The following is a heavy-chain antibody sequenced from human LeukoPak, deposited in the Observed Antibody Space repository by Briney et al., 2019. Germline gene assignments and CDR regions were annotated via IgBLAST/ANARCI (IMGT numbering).Heavy chain of an antibody. CDR1: GFTFSSYS. CDR3: ARGDGYRVASRGVDV. CDR2: ISSGSSII. D-gene: IGHD5-24*01. Sequence: GGSLRLSCAASGFTFSSYSMNWVRQAPGKGLEWVSYISSGSSIIYYADSVKGRFTISRDNAKNSLNLQMNSLRAEGRAVYYCARGDGYRVASRGVDVWGQGTTVTVSS. J-gene: IGHJ6*02. V-gene: IGHV3-48*04.